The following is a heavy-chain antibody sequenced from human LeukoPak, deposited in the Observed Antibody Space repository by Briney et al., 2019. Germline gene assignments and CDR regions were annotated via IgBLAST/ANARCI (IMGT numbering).Heavy chain of an antibody. D-gene: IGHD3-10*01. Sequence: GGSLRLACAASGFAFNTYASHWVRQAPGQGLEWVALIWHDGSHKFYSNSVRGQFTISRDNSKNTVSLQMNNLRPEDTAVYYCARETFGSGSYPDFWGQGTLVTVSS. V-gene: IGHV3-33*01. CDR3: ARETFGSGSYPDF. CDR2: IWHDGSHK. CDR1: GFAFNTYA. J-gene: IGHJ4*02.